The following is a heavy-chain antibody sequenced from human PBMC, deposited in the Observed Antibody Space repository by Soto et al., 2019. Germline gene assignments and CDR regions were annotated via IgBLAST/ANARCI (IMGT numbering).Heavy chain of an antibody. D-gene: IGHD4-17*01. Sequence: QVQLVESGGGVVQPGRSLRLSCAASGFTFSSYAMHWVRQAPGKGLEWVAVISYDGSNKYYADSVKGRFTISRDNSRDHLYLQMNSLRAEDTAVYYCASPEAPTVTTLDYWGQGTLVTVSS. V-gene: IGHV3-30-3*01. CDR2: ISYDGSNK. J-gene: IGHJ4*02. CDR1: GFTFSSYA. CDR3: ASPEAPTVTTLDY.